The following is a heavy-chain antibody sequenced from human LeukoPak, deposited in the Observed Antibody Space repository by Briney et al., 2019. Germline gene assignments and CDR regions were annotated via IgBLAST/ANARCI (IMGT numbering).Heavy chain of an antibody. Sequence: PSETLSLTCTVSSDSISSYYWNWIRQPPGKGLEWIAYINYRGATNYNPSLKTRVTISADTSKNQFSLKLTSVTAADTAVYYCASGRHNWFDSRGQGTLVTVSS. V-gene: IGHV4-59*01. J-gene: IGHJ5*01. CDR2: INYRGAT. D-gene: IGHD1-26*01. CDR3: ASGRHNWFDS. CDR1: SDSISSYY.